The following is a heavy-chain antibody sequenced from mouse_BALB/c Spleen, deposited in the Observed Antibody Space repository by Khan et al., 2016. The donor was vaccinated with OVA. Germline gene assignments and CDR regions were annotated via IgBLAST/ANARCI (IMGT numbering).Heavy chain of an antibody. D-gene: IGHD1-1*01. V-gene: IGHV3-2*02. CDR2: ISYSGNT. CDR3: ASVYGGDFDY. J-gene: IGHJ2*01. Sequence: EVQLQESGPGLVKPSQSLSLTCTVTGYSITSDYAWNWIRQFPGNKLEWMGFISYSGNTNYNPSLKSRISITRDTTKNQFFLQLNSVTIEDTATYYCASVYGGDFDYWGQGTTLTVSS. CDR1: GYSITSDYA.